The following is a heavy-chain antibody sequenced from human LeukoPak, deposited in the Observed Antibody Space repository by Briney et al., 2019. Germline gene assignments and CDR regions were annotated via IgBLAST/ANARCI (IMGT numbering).Heavy chain of an antibody. CDR3: ARDLELVYYDSSGYDY. D-gene: IGHD3-22*01. CDR2: IRSDGNST. J-gene: IGHJ4*02. CDR1: GFLFNTYW. Sequence: GGSPRLSCAASGFLFNTYWMHWVRQAPGKGLVWVSRIRSDGNSTTYADSVKGRFTVSRDNAKNTLYPQMNSLRVEDTAVYYCARDLELVYYDSSGYDYWGQGTLVTVSS. V-gene: IGHV3-74*03.